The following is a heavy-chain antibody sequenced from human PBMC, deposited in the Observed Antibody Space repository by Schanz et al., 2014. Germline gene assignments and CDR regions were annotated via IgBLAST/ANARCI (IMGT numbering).Heavy chain of an antibody. CDR2: MNPNSGNT. Sequence: VQLEQSGAEVKKPGSSVKVSCKASGYNITSNDVTWVRQATGQGLEWMGWMNPNSGNTGYAQKFQGRVTMTRNTSISTAYMELSSLRSEDTAVYYCARGQRRTIGRPFGPWGQGTLVTVSS. CDR1: GYNITSND. V-gene: IGHV1-8*01. J-gene: IGHJ5*02. D-gene: IGHD6-25*01. CDR3: ARGQRRTIGRPFGP.